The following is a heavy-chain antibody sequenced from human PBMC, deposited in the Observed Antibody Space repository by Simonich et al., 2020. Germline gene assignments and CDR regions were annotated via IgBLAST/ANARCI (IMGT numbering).Heavy chain of an antibody. J-gene: IGHJ3*02. CDR2: INPKSGGT. CDR1: GYTFTGSY. CDR3: ARNGLVGILKAFDI. V-gene: IGHV1-2*02. Sequence: QVQLVQSGAEVKKPGASVKVSCKASGYTFTGSYVHWVRQAPGQGLEWIGWINPKSGGTNYAKKLQGRVTMTRDTSISTAYMELSRLRSDDTAVYYCARNGLVGILKAFDIWGQGTMVTVSS. D-gene: IGHD2-21*01.